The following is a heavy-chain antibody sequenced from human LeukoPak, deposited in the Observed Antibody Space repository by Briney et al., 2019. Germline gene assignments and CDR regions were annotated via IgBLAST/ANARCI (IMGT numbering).Heavy chain of an antibody. V-gene: IGHV3-33*06. D-gene: IGHD6-13*01. CDR2: IWYDGSNK. CDR1: GFTFSSYG. CDR3: AKEAVGFFDY. Sequence: GGSLRLSCAASGFTFSSYGMHWVRQAPGKGLEWVAVIWYDGSNKYYADFVKGRFTISRDNSKNTLYLQMNSLRAEDTAVYYCAKEAVGFFDYWGQGTLVTVSS. J-gene: IGHJ4*02.